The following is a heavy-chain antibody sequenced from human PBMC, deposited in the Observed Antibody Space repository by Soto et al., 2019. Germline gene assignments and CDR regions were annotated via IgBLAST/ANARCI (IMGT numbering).Heavy chain of an antibody. CDR1: GGSFSGYY. D-gene: IGHD6-13*01. CDR2: INHSGSN. CDR3: ARGSRWPLYYYYGMDV. J-gene: IGHJ6*02. Sequence: QVQLQQWGAGLLKPSETLSLTCAVYGGSFSGYYWSWIRQPPGKGLEWIGEINHSGSNNYNPSLRSRVTISVDTSKNQFSLKLSSVTAADTAVYYCARGSRWPLYYYYGMDVWGQGTTVTVSS. V-gene: IGHV4-34*01.